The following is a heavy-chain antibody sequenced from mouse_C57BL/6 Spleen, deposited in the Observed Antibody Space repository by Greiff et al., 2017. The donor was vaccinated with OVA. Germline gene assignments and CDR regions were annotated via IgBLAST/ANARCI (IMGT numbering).Heavy chain of an antibody. CDR1: GYTFTDYY. D-gene: IGHD2-3*01. CDR3: ARGSDEGGLAY. Sequence: VQLQQSGPELVKPGASVKISCKASGYTFTDYYMNWVKQSHGKSLEWIGDINPNNGGTSYNQKFKGKATLTVDKSSSTAYMELRSLTSEDSAVYYCARGSDEGGLAYWGQGTLVTVSA. V-gene: IGHV1-26*01. CDR2: INPNNGGT. J-gene: IGHJ3*01.